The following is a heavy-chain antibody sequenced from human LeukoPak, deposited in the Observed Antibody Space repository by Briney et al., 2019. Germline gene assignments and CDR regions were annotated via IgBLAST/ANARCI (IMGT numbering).Heavy chain of an antibody. D-gene: IGHD4-17*01. Sequence: SQTLSLTCTVSGGSISSGGYCWSWIRQPPGKGLEWIGYIYHSGSTYYNPSLKSRVTISVDRSKNQFSLKLSSVTAADTAVYYCARTAVTPGSSDAFDIWGQGTMVTVSS. CDR3: ARTAVTPGSSDAFDI. CDR1: GGSISSGGYC. CDR2: IYHSGST. V-gene: IGHV4-30-2*01. J-gene: IGHJ3*02.